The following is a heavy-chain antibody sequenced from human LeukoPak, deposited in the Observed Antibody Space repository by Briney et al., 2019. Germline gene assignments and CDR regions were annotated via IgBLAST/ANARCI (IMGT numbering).Heavy chain of an antibody. CDR1: GGSISSSSYY. J-gene: IGHJ5*02. CDR2: IDYSGRT. Sequence: SETLSLTCTVSGGSISSSSYYWGWIRQAPGKGPEWIASIDYSGRTFYNPSLRSRVTISVDTSNNDFSLSLTSVTAADTAAYYCATEFYDFLSGESWFDPWGQGALVTVS. V-gene: IGHV4-39*07. CDR3: ATEFYDFLSGESWFDP. D-gene: IGHD3-9*01.